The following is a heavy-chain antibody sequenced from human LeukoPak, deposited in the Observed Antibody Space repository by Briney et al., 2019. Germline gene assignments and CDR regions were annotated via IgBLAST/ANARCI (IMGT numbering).Heavy chain of an antibody. CDR1: GFTFSSYG. J-gene: IGHJ4*02. CDR3: AKDLKKKVAVAGTGDDFDY. D-gene: IGHD6-19*01. Sequence: PGGSLRPSCAASGFTFSSYGMHWVRQAPGKGLEWVAVISYDGSNKYYADSVKGRFTISRDNSKNTLYLQMNSLRAEDTAVYYCAKDLKKKVAVAGTGDDFDYWGQGTLVTVSS. V-gene: IGHV3-30*18. CDR2: ISYDGSNK.